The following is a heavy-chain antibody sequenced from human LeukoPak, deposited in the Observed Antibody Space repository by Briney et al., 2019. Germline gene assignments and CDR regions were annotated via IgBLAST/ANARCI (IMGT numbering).Heavy chain of an antibody. CDR1: GFTFSSYG. CDR2: ISYDGSNK. V-gene: IGHV3-30*18. CDR3: AKDGHGNYFDY. Sequence: GGSLRLSYAASGFTFSSYGMHWVPQAPDKGLECVAVISYDGSNKYYADSVKGRFTIYRDNSKTTLYLQMNSLRAEDTAVYYCAKDGHGNYFDYWGQGTLVTVSS. D-gene: IGHD4-17*01. J-gene: IGHJ4*02.